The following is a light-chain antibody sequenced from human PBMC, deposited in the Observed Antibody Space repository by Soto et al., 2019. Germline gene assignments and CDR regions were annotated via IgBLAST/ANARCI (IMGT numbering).Light chain of an antibody. Sequence: QSVLTQPASVSGSPGQSITISCTGTSSDVGSYNLVSWYQQHPGKAAKLMIYEVSKRPSGASNRFSASKSGNTASLAISGLQAEDEADYYCCSYAGDSTYVFGSGTKVTGL. CDR1: SSDVGSYNL. CDR3: CSYAGDSTYV. CDR2: EVS. V-gene: IGLV2-23*02. J-gene: IGLJ1*01.